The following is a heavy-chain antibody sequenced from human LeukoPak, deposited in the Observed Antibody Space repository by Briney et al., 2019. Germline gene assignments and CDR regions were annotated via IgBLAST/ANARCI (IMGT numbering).Heavy chain of an antibody. J-gene: IGHJ6*02. CDR1: GGSISSGGYY. D-gene: IGHD3-3*01. Sequence: SETLPLTCTVSGGSISSGGYYWSWIRQHPGKGLEWIGYIYYSGSTYYNPSLKSRVTISVDTSKNQFSLKLSSVTAADTAVYYCAREGRPITIFGVDPMDVWGQGTTVTVSS. CDR2: IYYSGST. CDR3: AREGRPITIFGVDPMDV. V-gene: IGHV4-31*03.